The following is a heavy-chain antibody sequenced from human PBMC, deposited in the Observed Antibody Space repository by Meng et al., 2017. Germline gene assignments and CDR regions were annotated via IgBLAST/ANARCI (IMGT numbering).Heavy chain of an antibody. CDR1: GYSFTSYW. V-gene: IGHV5-51*01. CDR2: IYPGDSDT. Sequence: GGSLRLSYKGSGYSFTSYWIGWVRQMPGKGLEWMGIIYPGDSDTRYSPSFQGQVTISADKSISTAYLQWSSLKASDTAMYYCARPHYGSGSYQYHHWGQGTLVTVSS. D-gene: IGHD3-10*01. J-gene: IGHJ4*02. CDR3: ARPHYGSGSYQYHH.